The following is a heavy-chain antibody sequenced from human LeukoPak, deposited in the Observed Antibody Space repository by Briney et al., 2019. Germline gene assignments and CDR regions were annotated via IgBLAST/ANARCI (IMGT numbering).Heavy chain of an antibody. Sequence: GGSLRLSCAASGFTFDDYAMHWVRRAPGKGLEWVSGISWNSGSIGYADSVKGRFTISRDNAKNSLYPQMNSLRAEDTALYCCAKDTTVTSRTPFHGMDVWGQGTTVTVSS. V-gene: IGHV3-9*01. CDR1: GFTFDDYA. CDR2: ISWNSGSI. D-gene: IGHD4-17*01. J-gene: IGHJ6*02. CDR3: AKDTTVTSRTPFHGMDV.